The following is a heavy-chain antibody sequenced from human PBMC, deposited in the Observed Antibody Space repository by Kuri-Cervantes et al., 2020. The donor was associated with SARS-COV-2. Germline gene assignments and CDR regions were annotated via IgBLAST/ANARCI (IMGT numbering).Heavy chain of an antibody. J-gene: IGHJ4*02. CDR3: TTDAPLGDYIWGSYRYKSYFDY. CDR2: IKSKTDGGTT. Sequence: GESLKISCAASGFTFSSYAMSWVRQAPGKGLEWVGRIKSKTDGGTTDYAAPVKGRFTISRDDSKNTLYLQMNSLKTEDTAVYYCTTDAPLGDYIWGSYRYKSYFDYWGQGTLVTVSS. D-gene: IGHD3-16*02. V-gene: IGHV3-15*01. CDR1: GFTFSSYA.